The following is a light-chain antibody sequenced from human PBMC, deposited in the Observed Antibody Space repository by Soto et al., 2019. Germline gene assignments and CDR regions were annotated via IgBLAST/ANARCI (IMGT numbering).Light chain of an antibody. CDR1: SSDVGGYNY. CDR3: CSYAGNNNLV. CDR2: DVT. J-gene: IGLJ2*01. Sequence: QTALTQPPSASGSPGQSVTISCTGTSSDVGGYNYVSWYQHHPGKAPKLMIYDVTKRPSGVPDRFSGSKSGNTASLTVSGLQAEDEADYYCCSYAGNNNLVFGGGTKLTVL. V-gene: IGLV2-8*01.